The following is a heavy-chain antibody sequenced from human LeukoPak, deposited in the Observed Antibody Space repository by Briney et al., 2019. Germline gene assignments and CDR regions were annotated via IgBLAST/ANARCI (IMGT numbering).Heavy chain of an antibody. Sequence: GGSLRLSCAASGFTFSRYGMHWVRQAPGKGLEWVAVISYDGSNKYYVDSVKGRFTISRDNSKNTLYLQMNSLRAEDTAVYYCAKGPKDYYDSSGQIDYWGQGTLVTVST. CDR3: AKGPKDYYDSSGQIDY. CDR1: GFTFSRYG. J-gene: IGHJ4*02. D-gene: IGHD3-22*01. CDR2: ISYDGSNK. V-gene: IGHV3-30*18.